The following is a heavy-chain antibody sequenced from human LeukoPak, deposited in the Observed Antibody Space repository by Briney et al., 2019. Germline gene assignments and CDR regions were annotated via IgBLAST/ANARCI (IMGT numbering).Heavy chain of an antibody. CDR1: GFTFSSYG. J-gene: IGHJ4*02. Sequence: GGSLRLSCAASGFTFSSYGMHWVRQAPGKGLEWVAVISYDGSNKYYADSVKGRFTISRDNSKNPLYLQMNSLRAEDTAVYYCAKVRGTSAVAGTDYWGQGTLVTVSS. V-gene: IGHV3-30*18. CDR2: ISYDGSNK. D-gene: IGHD6-19*01. CDR3: AKVRGTSAVAGTDY.